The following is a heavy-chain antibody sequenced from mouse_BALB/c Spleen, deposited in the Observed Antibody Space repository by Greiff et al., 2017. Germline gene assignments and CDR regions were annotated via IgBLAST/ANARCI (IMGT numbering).Heavy chain of an antibody. V-gene: IGHV5-12-1*01. J-gene: IGHJ1*01. CDR3: ARRSNYCYFDV. CDR2: ISSGGGST. Sequence: EVKLVESGGGLVKPGGSLKLSCAASGFAFSSYDMSWVRQTPEKRLEWVAYISSGGGSTYYPDTVKGRFTISRDNAKNTLYLQMSSLKSEDTAMYYCARRSNYCYFDVWGAGTTVTVSS. CDR1: GFAFSSYD.